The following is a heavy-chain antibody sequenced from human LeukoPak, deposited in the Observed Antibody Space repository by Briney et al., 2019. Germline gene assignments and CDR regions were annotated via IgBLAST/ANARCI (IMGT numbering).Heavy chain of an antibody. CDR3: AKGGLRVTDY. CDR2: VNNDGSST. J-gene: IGHJ4*02. CDR1: GFIFGNYW. D-gene: IGHD5/OR15-5a*01. Sequence: PGGSLRLSCAASGFIFGNYWMHWVRQAPWKGLVWVSRVNNDGSSTTYADSVKGRLTISRDNAKNTLYLQMNSLRAEDTAVYYCAKGGLRVTDYWGQGTLVTVSS. V-gene: IGHV3-74*03.